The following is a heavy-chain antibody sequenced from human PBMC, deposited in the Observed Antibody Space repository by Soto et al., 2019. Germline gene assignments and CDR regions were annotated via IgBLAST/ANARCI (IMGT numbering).Heavy chain of an antibody. J-gene: IGHJ2*01. D-gene: IGHD4-17*01. CDR1: GGTFSSHT. CDR2: IISALGTA. Sequence: QDQLVQSGAEVQKPGSSVKVSCKASGGTFSSHTFSWVRQAPGQGLEWMGRIISALGTATYAQKFKGRVTITADQSATTVYLALNSLTSEDTAVYYCARPDFGDYWYFDLWGRGTLVTVSS. V-gene: IGHV1-69*08. CDR3: ARPDFGDYWYFDL.